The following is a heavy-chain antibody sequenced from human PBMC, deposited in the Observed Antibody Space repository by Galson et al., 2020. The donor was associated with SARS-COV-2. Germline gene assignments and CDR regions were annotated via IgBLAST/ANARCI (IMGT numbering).Heavy chain of an antibody. CDR3: ARGDSVDTGESGFDP. CDR2: IIPILGIA. V-gene: IGHV1-69*10. D-gene: IGHD5-18*01. J-gene: IGHJ5*02. CDR1: GGTFSSYA. Sequence: SVKVSCKASGGTFSSYAISWVRQAPGQGLEWMGGIIPILGIANYAQKFQGRVTITADKSTSTAYMELSSLRSEDTAVYYCARGDSVDTGESGFDPWGQGTLVTVSS.